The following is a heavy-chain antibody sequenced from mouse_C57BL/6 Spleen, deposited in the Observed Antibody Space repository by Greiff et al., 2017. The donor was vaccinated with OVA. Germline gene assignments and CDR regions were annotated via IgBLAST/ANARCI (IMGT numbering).Heavy chain of an antibody. Sequence: EVMLVESGGGLVKPGGSLKLSCAASGFTFSDYGMHWVRQAPEKGLEWVAYISSGSSTIYYADPVKGRFTISRDNAKNTLFLQMTSLRSEDTAMYYCARDLTGTFWYFDVWGTGTTVTVSS. V-gene: IGHV5-17*01. J-gene: IGHJ1*03. CDR3: ARDLTGTFWYFDV. CDR2: ISSGSSTI. D-gene: IGHD4-1*01. CDR1: GFTFSDYG.